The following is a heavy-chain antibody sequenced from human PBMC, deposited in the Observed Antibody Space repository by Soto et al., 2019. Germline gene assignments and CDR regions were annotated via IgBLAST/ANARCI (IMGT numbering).Heavy chain of an antibody. CDR1: GGTFSSYD. Sequence: QVQLVQSGAEVKKPGSSVKVSCKASGGTFSSYDISWVRQAPGQGLEWMGGIIPIFGTANYAQKFQGRVTIAADESTSTAYMELSSLRSEDTAVFYCVGTPSQAAAGTGVDYWGQGTLVTVSS. CDR3: VGTPSQAAAGTGVDY. D-gene: IGHD6-13*01. CDR2: IIPIFGTA. V-gene: IGHV1-69*01. J-gene: IGHJ4*02.